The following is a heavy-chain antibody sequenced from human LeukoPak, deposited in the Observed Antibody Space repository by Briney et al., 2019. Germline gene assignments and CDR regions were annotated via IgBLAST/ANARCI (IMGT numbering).Heavy chain of an antibody. CDR1: GGSISSHY. CDR2: IYYSGST. CDR3: ARMRDWFDP. Sequence: SETLSLTCTVSGGSISSHYWSWIRHPPGKGLEWIGYIYYSGSTNYNPSLKSRVTISVDTSKNQFSLKLSSVTAADTAVYHCARMRDWFDPWGQGTLVTVSS. J-gene: IGHJ5*02. V-gene: IGHV4-59*11.